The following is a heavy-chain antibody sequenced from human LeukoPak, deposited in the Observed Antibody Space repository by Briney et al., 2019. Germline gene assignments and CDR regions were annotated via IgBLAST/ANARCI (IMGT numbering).Heavy chain of an antibody. D-gene: IGHD3/OR15-3a*01. CDR1: GFSFSDYY. CDR3: ARQGLYDSSDFWTFQH. J-gene: IGHJ1*01. Sequence: PGGSLRLSCAASGFSFSDYYMSWIRQTPEEGLEWLSYISGSSDYKNYADSLKGRFTISRDNAKNSVYLQMNSLRAEDTAVYYCARQGLYDSSDFWTFQHWGQGTLVTVSS. CDR2: ISGSSDYK. V-gene: IGHV3-11*06.